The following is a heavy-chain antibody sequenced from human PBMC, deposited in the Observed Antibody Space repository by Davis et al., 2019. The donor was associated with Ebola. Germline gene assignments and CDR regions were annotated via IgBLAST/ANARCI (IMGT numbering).Heavy chain of an antibody. CDR2: ISGSSFSI. CDR3: AKCLGSAMAPFES. V-gene: IGHV3-23*01. J-gene: IGHJ4*02. Sequence: GESLKISCAASGFTFSSYGMHWVRQAPGKGLEWVSVISGSSFSIYYGDSVKGRFTISRDNSKNTVYLQMTSLRAEDTAVYYCAKCLGSAMAPFESWGQGTLVTVSS. D-gene: IGHD3-10*01. CDR1: GFTFSSYG.